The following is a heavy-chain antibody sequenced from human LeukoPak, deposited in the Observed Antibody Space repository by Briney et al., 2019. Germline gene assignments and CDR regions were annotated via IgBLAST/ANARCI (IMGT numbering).Heavy chain of an antibody. V-gene: IGHV3-23*01. CDR1: GFTFSNYA. Sequence: GGSLRLSCAASGFTFSNYAMYWVRQAPGKGLEWVSAISGSGGSTYYADSVKGRFTISRDNSKNTLYLQMNSLRAEDTAVYYCAKVPPGIFYYFDYWGQGTLVTVSS. CDR2: ISGSGGST. J-gene: IGHJ4*02. D-gene: IGHD3-3*01. CDR3: AKVPPGIFYYFDY.